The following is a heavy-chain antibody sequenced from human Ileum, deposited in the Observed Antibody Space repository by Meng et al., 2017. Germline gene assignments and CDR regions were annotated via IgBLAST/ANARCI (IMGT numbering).Heavy chain of an antibody. V-gene: IGHV1-46*01. J-gene: IGHJ5*02. CDR3: ARDHSRSDTWSCWWFDP. CDR2: INPSGSIT. Sequence: ASVKVSCKTSGYPFTNNYMHWVRQAPAQGLEWMGAINPSGSITMYAQEFQGRVTLTSDTSASTFYLEMTGLRSEDPAIYYCARDHSRSDTWSCWWFDPWGQGTLVTVSS. CDR1: GYPFTNNY. D-gene: IGHD2-15*01.